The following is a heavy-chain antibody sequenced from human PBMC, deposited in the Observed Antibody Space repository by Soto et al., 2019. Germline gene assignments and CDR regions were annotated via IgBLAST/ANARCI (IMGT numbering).Heavy chain of an antibody. V-gene: IGHV4-31*03. J-gene: IGHJ4*02. CDR3: ARDRPHYGSGSYAVESLDY. CDR1: GGSISSGGYH. D-gene: IGHD3-10*01. CDR2: IYYSGST. Sequence: QVQLQESGPGLVKPSQTLSLTCIVSGGSISSGGYHWSWSRQHPGKGLEWIGYIYYSGSTYYNPSLKSRVTISVDTSKNQFSLKLSSVTAADTAVYYCARDRPHYGSGSYAVESLDYWGQGTLVTVSS.